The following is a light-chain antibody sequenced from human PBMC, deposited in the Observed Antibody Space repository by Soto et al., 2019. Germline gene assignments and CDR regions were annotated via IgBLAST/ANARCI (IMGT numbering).Light chain of an antibody. J-gene: IGKJ1*01. CDR3: HQYGSVPWT. V-gene: IGKV3-20*01. CDR1: QSVSNNY. Sequence: IVLTQSPGTLSLSPGERATLSCRASQSVSNNYLAWYQQKPGQAPRLLIYGASNRATGIPARFSGSGSETDFTLTISSLEPEDFGVYYCHQYGSVPWTFGQGTKVDIK. CDR2: GAS.